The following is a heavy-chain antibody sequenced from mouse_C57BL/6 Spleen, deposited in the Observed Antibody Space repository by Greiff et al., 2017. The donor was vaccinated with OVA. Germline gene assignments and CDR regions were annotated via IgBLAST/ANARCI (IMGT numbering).Heavy chain of an antibody. J-gene: IGHJ3*01. CDR1: GYTFTSYW. CDR2: IDPSDSYT. V-gene: IGHV1-59*01. D-gene: IGHD1-1*01. CDR3: ARGYYGSPY. Sequence: QVQLQQPGAELVRPGTSVKLSCKASGYTFTSYWMHWVKQRPGQGLEWIGVIDPSDSYTNYNQKFKGKATLTVDTSSSTAYMQLSSLTSEDSAVYYCARGYYGSPYWGQGTLVTVSA.